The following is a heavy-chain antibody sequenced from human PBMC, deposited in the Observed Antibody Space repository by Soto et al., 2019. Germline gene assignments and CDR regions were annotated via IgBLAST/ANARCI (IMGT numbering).Heavy chain of an antibody. CDR3: ARVRRDYDFWSGYSPRAFEI. CDR2: TYYRSKWYN. J-gene: IGHJ3*02. V-gene: IGHV6-1*01. D-gene: IGHD3-3*01. Sequence: SQTLSLTCAISGDSVSSNSAAWNWIRQSPSRGLEWLGRTYYRSKWYNDYAVSVKSRITINPDTSKNQFSLQLNSVTPEDTAVYYCARVRRDYDFWSGYSPRAFEIWGQGTMVTVSS. CDR1: GDSVSSNSAA.